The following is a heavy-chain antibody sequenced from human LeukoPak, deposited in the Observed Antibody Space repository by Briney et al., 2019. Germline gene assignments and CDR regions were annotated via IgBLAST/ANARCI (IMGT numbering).Heavy chain of an antibody. J-gene: IGHJ4*02. CDR3: ARQLVVVVPAEFDY. CDR1: GGSFSGYY. V-gene: IGHV4-34*01. D-gene: IGHD2-2*01. Sequence: SETLSLTCAVYGGSFSGYYWSWIRQPPGKGLEWIGEINHSGSTNYNPSLRSRVTISVDTSKNQFSLNLSSVTAADTAVYYCARQLVVVVPAEFDYWGQGTLVTVSS. CDR2: INHSGST.